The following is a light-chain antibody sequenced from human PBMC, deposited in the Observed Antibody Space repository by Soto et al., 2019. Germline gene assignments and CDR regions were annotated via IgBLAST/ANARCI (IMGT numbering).Light chain of an antibody. Sequence: EIVLTQSPGTLSLSPGERATLSCRASQSIANTYLAWYQQKPGQAPRLLIYGASSRATGIPDRFSGSGSGTEFTLTISRLEPDDVVVYYCQQYDTSPPYTFGQGTKLEI. CDR3: QQYDTSPPYT. CDR1: QSIANTY. V-gene: IGKV3-20*01. J-gene: IGKJ2*01. CDR2: GAS.